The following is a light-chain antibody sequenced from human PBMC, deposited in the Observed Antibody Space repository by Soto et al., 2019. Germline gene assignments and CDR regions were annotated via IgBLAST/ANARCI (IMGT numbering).Light chain of an antibody. V-gene: IGLV1-44*01. CDR1: SSNIGSNT. J-gene: IGLJ2*01. CDR3: AAWDDSLNGVV. Sequence: QSVLTQPPSASVTPGQRVTISCSGSSSNIGSNTVNWYQQLPGTAPKLLIYTNNQRPSGVPDRFSGSKSGTSASLAISALQSEDEADYYCAAWDDSLNGVVFGGGTKLTVL. CDR2: TNN.